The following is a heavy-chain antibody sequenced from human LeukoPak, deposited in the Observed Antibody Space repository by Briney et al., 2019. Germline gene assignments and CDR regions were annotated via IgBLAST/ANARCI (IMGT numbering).Heavy chain of an antibody. CDR1: GGSFSGYH. CDR3: ARMSGGRRYYDSSGYLSYFDY. V-gene: IGHV4-34*01. J-gene: IGHJ4*02. D-gene: IGHD3-22*01. Sequence: SETLSLTCAVYGGSFSGYHWSWIRQPPGKGLEWIGEINHSGSTNYNPSLKSRVTVSVDTSKNQFSLKLSSVTAADTAVYYCARMSGGRRYYDSSGYLSYFDYWGQGTLVTVSS. CDR2: INHSGST.